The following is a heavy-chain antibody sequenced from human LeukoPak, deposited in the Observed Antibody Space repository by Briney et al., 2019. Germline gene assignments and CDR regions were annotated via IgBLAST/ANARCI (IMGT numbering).Heavy chain of an antibody. V-gene: IGHV4-4*07. Sequence: SETLSLTCTVSGGSISSYYWSWIRQPAGKGLEWIGRIYTSGSTNYNPSLKSRVTMSVDTSKNQFSLKLSSVTAADTAVYYCARDSRYYDSSGYYYRDWFDPWGQGPWSPSPQ. CDR3: ARDSRYYDSSGYYYRDWFDP. CDR2: IYTSGST. D-gene: IGHD3-22*01. J-gene: IGHJ5*02. CDR1: GGSISSYY.